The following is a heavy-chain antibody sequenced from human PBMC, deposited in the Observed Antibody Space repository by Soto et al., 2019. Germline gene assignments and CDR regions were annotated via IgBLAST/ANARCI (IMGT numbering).Heavy chain of an antibody. CDR1: GGSISSYS. V-gene: IGHV4-59*01. D-gene: IGHD5-18*01. Sequence: SETLSLTCTVSGGSISSYSWSWIRQPPGKGLEYIGYIYYSGSTIYNPSLKSRVTISVDTSKNQFSLKLSSVTAADTAVYYCARVQYSYGYYFDYWGQGTPVTVSS. CDR3: ARVQYSYGYYFDY. J-gene: IGHJ4*02. CDR2: IYYSGST.